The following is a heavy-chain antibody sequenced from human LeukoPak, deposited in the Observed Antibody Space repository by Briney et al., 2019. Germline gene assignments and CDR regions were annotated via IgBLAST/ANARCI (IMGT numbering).Heavy chain of an antibody. CDR3: VQVGYRTACPAG. CDR1: GFTFSSRA. D-gene: IGHD5-24*01. V-gene: IGHV3-23*01. J-gene: IGHJ4*02. Sequence: GGSLRLSCAASGFTFSSRAMSWVRQAPGKGLDWVSTISGSSDGTYYADSVKGRFTISRDNSKNTLYLQMNNLRAEDTAVYYCVQVGYRTACPAGWGQGTLVT. CDR2: ISGSSDGT.